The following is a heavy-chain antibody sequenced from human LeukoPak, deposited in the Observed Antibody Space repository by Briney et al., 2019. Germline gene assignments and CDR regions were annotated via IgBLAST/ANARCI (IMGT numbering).Heavy chain of an antibody. Sequence: GGSLRLSCAASGFTFSTYAMHWVRQAPGKGLEWVAVISYDGSNKYYADSVKGRFTISRDNSKNTLYLQMNSLRAEDTAIYYCAKLPAYYYESSGYYFFDYWGQGTLVTVSS. CDR2: ISYDGSNK. CDR3: AKLPAYYYESSGYYFFDY. J-gene: IGHJ4*02. V-gene: IGHV3-30-3*02. D-gene: IGHD3-22*01. CDR1: GFTFSTYA.